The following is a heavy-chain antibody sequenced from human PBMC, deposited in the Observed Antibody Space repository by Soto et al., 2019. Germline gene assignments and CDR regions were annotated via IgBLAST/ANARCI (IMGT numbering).Heavy chain of an antibody. Sequence: PSETLSLTCIVSGGSVYNNAYYWGWVRQPPGKGLEWIGSIYYNGKTYSNPSLKSRVTMSVDTSKNEFSLNLGSVTAADTAFYYCARLVGNPYYLHYWSPGALVTVSS. CDR3: ARLVGNPYYLHY. CDR2: IYYNGKT. J-gene: IGHJ4*02. V-gene: IGHV4-39*01. CDR1: GGSVYNNAYY.